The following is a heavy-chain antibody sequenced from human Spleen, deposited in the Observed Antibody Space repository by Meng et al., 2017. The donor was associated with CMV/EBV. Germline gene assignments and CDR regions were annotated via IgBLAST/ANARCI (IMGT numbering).Heavy chain of an antibody. CDR2: IKQDGSEK. Sequence: GESLKISCAASGFTFSSYWMSWVRQAPGKGLEWVANIKQDGSEKYYVDSVKGRFTISRDNSRNSVYLQMNSLRSEDTAMYYCAKAAGGDGWGQGTLVTVSS. J-gene: IGHJ4*02. D-gene: IGHD6-13*01. CDR1: GFTFSSYW. CDR3: AKAAGGDG. V-gene: IGHV3-7*01.